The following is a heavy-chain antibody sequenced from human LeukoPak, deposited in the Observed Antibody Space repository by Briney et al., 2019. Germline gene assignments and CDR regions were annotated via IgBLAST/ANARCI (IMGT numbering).Heavy chain of an antibody. CDR1: GGSISTSNYY. V-gene: IGHV4-39*07. CDR3: ARVLPLYDSPTHFDY. CDR2: IFYSGST. D-gene: IGHD3-22*01. J-gene: IGHJ4*02. Sequence: SETLSLTCTVSGGSISTSNYYWDWIRQPPGKGLEWIGNIFYSGSTYYSPSLRSRVTISLDTSRNQFSLKLNSVTAADTAVYYCARVLPLYDSPTHFDYWGQGTLVTVSS.